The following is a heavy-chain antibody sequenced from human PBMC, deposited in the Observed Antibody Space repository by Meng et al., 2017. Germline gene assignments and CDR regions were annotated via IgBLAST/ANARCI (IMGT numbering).Heavy chain of an antibody. CDR1: GGSFSGYY. CDR3: ARVVAATTLFLDY. J-gene: IGHJ4*02. CDR2: INHSGST. Sequence: VHLQEWGAGLWKPSETPSLPCAVYGGSFSGYYWSWIRQPPGKGLEWIGEINHSGSTNYNPSLKSRVTISVDKSKNQFSLKLSSVTAADTAVYYCARVVAATTLFLDYWGQGTLVTVSS. D-gene: IGHD2-15*01. V-gene: IGHV4-34*01.